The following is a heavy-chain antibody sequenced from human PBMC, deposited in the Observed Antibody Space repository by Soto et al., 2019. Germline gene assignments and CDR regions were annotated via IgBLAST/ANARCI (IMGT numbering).Heavy chain of an antibody. J-gene: IGHJ4*02. Sequence: QVQLQQWGAGLLKPSETLSLTCAVYGGSFSGYYWSWIRQPPGKGLEWIGEINHSGSTNYNPSLKRRVTISVDTSKNQFSLKLSSVTAADTAVYYCARGRGTMVRAHDYWGQGTLVTVSS. D-gene: IGHD3-10*01. CDR1: GGSFSGYY. V-gene: IGHV4-34*01. CDR2: INHSGST. CDR3: ARGRGTMVRAHDY.